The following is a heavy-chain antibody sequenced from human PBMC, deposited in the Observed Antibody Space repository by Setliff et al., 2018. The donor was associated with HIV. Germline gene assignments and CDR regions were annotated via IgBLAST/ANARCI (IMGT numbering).Heavy chain of an antibody. CDR1: GGSVSSSGYY. D-gene: IGHD6-13*01. CDR2: VYYTGST. Sequence: SETLSLTCIVSGGSVSSSGYYWGWLRQPPGQGPEWIGSVYYTGSTYYSLSLNSRVTISVDTSKNQFSLRLSSVTAADTGVYFCARHRDPPGSSWIFYYYYMDLWGAGTTVTVSS. V-gene: IGHV4-39*01. CDR3: ARHRDPPGSSWIFYYYYMDL. J-gene: IGHJ6*03.